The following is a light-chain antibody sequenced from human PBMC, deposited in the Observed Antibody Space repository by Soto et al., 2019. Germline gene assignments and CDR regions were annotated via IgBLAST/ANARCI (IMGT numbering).Light chain of an antibody. CDR1: QSVSIN. Sequence: EIVMTQSPATLSVSPGERATLSCRASQSVSINLAWYQQXXXQAPRLLMYGASTRATGIPARFSGSGSGTEFTLTISGMQSEDSAVYFCQQYENWLTFGQGTKVEIK. V-gene: IGKV3-15*01. J-gene: IGKJ1*01. CDR3: QQYENWLT. CDR2: GAS.